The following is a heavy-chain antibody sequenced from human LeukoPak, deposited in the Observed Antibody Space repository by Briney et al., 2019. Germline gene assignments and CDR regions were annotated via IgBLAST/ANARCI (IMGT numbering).Heavy chain of an antibody. Sequence: GASVKVSCKASGYTFTGYYMHWVRQAPGPGLEWMGWINPNSGGTNYAQKFQGRVTMTRDTSISTAYMELSRLRSDDTAVYYCARNLVAATPWGYWGQGTLVTVSS. CDR3: ARNLVAATPWGY. CDR1: GYTFTGYY. D-gene: IGHD2-15*01. V-gene: IGHV1-2*02. J-gene: IGHJ4*02. CDR2: INPNSGGT.